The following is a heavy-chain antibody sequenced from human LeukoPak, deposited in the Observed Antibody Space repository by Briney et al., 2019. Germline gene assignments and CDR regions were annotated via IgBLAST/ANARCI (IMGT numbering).Heavy chain of an antibody. D-gene: IGHD6-19*01. V-gene: IGHV3-23*01. CDR3: AKDVSWMGWLAHY. CDR1: GFSFPYG. Sequence: QAGGSLRLSCEASGFSFPYGMSWVRQASGKGLEWVSGITNSGENTYYADSVKGRFTISRDNSKNTLFLEMNSLRVEDTAVYYCAKDVSWMGWLAHYWGQGTLVTVSS. J-gene: IGHJ4*02. CDR2: ITNSGENT.